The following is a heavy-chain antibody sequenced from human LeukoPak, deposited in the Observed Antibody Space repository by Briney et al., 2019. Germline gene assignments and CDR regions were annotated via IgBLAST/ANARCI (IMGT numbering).Heavy chain of an antibody. CDR2: FDPEDGET. CDR1: GYTLTDLS. V-gene: IGHV1-24*01. Sequence: GASVKASCKVSGYTLTDLSMHWVRQAPGKGLEWMGGFDPEDGETIYAQKFQGRVTMTEDTSTDTAYMELSSLRSEDTAVYYCAALDDYDTSGYPPGWGQGTLVTVSS. CDR3: AALDDYDTSGYPPG. D-gene: IGHD3-22*01. J-gene: IGHJ4*02.